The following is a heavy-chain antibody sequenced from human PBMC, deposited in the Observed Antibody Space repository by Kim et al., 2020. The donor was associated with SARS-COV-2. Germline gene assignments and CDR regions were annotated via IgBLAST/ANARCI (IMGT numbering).Heavy chain of an antibody. D-gene: IGHD3-3*01. Sequence: SETLSLTCAVYGGSFSGYYWSWIRQPPGKGLEWIGEINHSGSTNYNPSLKSRVTISVDTSKNQFSLKLSSVTAADTAVYYCARGFIRGYDFWSGYHHYYFDYWGQGTLVTVSS. CDR2: INHSGST. J-gene: IGHJ4*02. CDR3: ARGFIRGYDFWSGYHHYYFDY. CDR1: GGSFSGYY. V-gene: IGHV4-34*01.